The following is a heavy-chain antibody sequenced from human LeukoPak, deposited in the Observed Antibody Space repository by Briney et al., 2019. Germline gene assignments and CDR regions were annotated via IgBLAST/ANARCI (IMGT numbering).Heavy chain of an antibody. Sequence: GGSLRLSCAASGFTSSSYGMHWVRQAPGKGLEWVAVIWYDGSNKYYADSVKGRFTISRDNSKNTLYLQMNSLRAEDTAVYYCAKENSPGYSSGWLDYWGQGTLVTVSS. D-gene: IGHD6-19*01. CDR2: IWYDGSNK. V-gene: IGHV3-33*06. CDR3: AKENSPGYSSGWLDY. CDR1: GFTSSSYG. J-gene: IGHJ4*02.